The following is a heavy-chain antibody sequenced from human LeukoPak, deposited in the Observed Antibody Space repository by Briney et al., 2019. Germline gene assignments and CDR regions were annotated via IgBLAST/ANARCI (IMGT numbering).Heavy chain of an antibody. CDR2: TSDRGDYT. V-gene: IGHV3-23*01. Sequence: GGSLRLSCAASGFTFSSYSMSWVHQAPGKGLEWVSGTSDRGDYTYYADSVKGRFTISRDTSKNTLYLQMNSLRAEDTALYFCAKKAQYDGHYPLDYWGQGTLVTVSA. D-gene: IGHD4/OR15-4a*01. CDR3: AKKAQYDGHYPLDY. J-gene: IGHJ4*02. CDR1: GFTFSSYS.